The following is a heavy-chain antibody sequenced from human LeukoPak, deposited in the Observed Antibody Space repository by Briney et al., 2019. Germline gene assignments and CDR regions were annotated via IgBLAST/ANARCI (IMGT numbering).Heavy chain of an antibody. Sequence: TLSLTCTVSGGSISSGSYYWSWIRQPAGKGLEWIGRIYTSGSTNYNPSLKSRVTISVDTSKNQFSLKLSSVTAADTAVYYCARDGRDYFDYWGQGTLVTVSS. D-gene: IGHD1-26*01. CDR1: GGSISSGSYY. V-gene: IGHV4-61*02. J-gene: IGHJ4*02. CDR2: IYTSGST. CDR3: ARDGRDYFDY.